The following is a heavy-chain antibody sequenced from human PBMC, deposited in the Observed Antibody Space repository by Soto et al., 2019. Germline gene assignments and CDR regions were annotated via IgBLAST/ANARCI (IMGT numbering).Heavy chain of an antibody. CDR1: GSTLSSFS. CDR3: ANSPGTAAVGSHY. Sequence: QVQLVESGGGVVHPGESLRLSCVDSGSTLSSFSMYWVRQAPGKGLEWVAVISPDGNTKYYGDSVRGRFTISRDNSKNTLYLLMNSLRTEDTAVYYCANSPGTAAVGSHYWGQGTLVTVSS. D-gene: IGHD6-13*01. J-gene: IGHJ4*02. CDR2: ISPDGNTK. V-gene: IGHV3-30*18.